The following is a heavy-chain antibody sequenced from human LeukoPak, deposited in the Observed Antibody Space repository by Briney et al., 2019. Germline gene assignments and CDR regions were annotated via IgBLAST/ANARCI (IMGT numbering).Heavy chain of an antibody. Sequence: PSETLSLTCTVSGGSISSGDYYWSWIRQPPGKGLEWIGYIYYSGSTYYNPSLKSRVTISVDTSKNQFSLKLSSVTAADTAVYYCARVPPPVSGNPNDYWGQGTLVTVSS. V-gene: IGHV4-30-4*02. J-gene: IGHJ4*02. CDR3: ARVPPPVSGNPNDY. CDR1: GGSISSGDYY. CDR2: IYYSGST. D-gene: IGHD4-23*01.